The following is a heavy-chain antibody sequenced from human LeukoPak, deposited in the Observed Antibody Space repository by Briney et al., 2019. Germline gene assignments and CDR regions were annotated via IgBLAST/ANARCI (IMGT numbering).Heavy chain of an antibody. CDR1: GYTFTGYY. CDR2: INPNSGGT. V-gene: IGHV1-2*02. J-gene: IGHJ4*02. CDR3: ARGVLGYQLRAFDY. Sequence: GASVKVSCKASGYTFTGYYMHWVRQAPGQGLEWMGWINPNSGGTNYAQKFQGRVTMTRDTSISTAYMELSRLRSDDTAVYYCARGVLGYQLRAFDYWGQGTLVTVSS. D-gene: IGHD1-7*01.